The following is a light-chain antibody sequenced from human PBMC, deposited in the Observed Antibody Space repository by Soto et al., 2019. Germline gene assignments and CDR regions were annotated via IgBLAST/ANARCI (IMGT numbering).Light chain of an antibody. Sequence: EIVLTQSPGTLSLSPGERATLSCRASQSLSSYLAWYQQKPGQAPRLLIYDASNRATGIPARFSGSGSGADFTLTISSLEPEDFAVYYCQQRSNWPPRVTFGQGTRLEIK. CDR1: QSLSSY. CDR3: QQRSNWPPRVT. CDR2: DAS. J-gene: IGKJ5*01. V-gene: IGKV3-11*01.